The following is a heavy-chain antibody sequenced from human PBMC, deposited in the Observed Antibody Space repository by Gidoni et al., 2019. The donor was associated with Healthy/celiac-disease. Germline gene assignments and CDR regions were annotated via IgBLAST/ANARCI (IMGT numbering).Heavy chain of an antibody. D-gene: IGHD3-3*01. V-gene: IGHV3-48*02. CDR2: IGSSSSTI. CDR3: ARDPYDFWSGDRDY. Sequence: LSCAASGFTFRSYCMNWVRQAPGKGLEWVSSIGSSSSTIYYADYVKGRFTISRDNAKNSLYLQMNSLRDEDTAVYYCARDPYDFWSGDRDYWGQGTLVTVSS. J-gene: IGHJ4*02. CDR1: GFTFRSYC.